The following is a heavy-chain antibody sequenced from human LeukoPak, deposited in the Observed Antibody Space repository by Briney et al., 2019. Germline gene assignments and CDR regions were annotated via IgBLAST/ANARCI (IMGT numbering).Heavy chain of an antibody. V-gene: IGHV4-34*01. CDR2: INHSGST. CDR3: ARGVRGINYYYMDV. D-gene: IGHD3-10*01. Sequence: SETLSLTCAVYGGSFSGYYWSWIRQPPGKGLEWIGEINHSGSTNYNPSLKSRVTISVDTSKNQFSLKLNSVTATDTAVYYCARGVRGINYYYMDVWGKGTTVTISS. J-gene: IGHJ6*03. CDR1: GGSFSGYY.